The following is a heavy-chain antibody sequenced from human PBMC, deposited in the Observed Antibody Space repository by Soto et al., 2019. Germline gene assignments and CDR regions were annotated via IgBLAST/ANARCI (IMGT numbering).Heavy chain of an antibody. D-gene: IGHD6-6*01. J-gene: IGHJ6*02. V-gene: IGHV4-39*01. CDR2: IYYSGST. Sequence: PSETLSLTCTVSGGSISSSSYYWGWIRQPPGKGLEWIGSIYYSGSTYYNPSLKSRVTISVDTSKNQFSLKLSSVTAADSAVYYCARLWVARPLPDVWGQGTTVTVS. CDR1: GGSISSSSYY. CDR3: ARLWVARPLPDV.